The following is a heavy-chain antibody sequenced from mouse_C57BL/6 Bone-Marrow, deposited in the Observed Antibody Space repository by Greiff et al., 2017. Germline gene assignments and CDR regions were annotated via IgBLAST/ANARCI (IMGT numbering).Heavy chain of an antibody. V-gene: IGHV5-4*01. CDR2: ISDGGSYT. J-gene: IGHJ2*01. CDR3: ARDGIKNYFDY. CDR1: GFTFSSYA. Sequence: EVMLVESGGGLVKPGGSLKLSCAASGFTFSSYAMSWVRQTPEKRLEWVATISDGGSYTYYPDNVKGRFTISRDNAKNNLYLQMSHLKSEDTAMYYCARDGIKNYFDYWGQGTTLTVSS. D-gene: IGHD2-4*01.